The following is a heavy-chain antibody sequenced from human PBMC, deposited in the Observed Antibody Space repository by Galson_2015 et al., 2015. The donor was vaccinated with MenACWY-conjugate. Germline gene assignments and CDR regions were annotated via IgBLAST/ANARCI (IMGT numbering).Heavy chain of an antibody. Sequence: SLRLSCAASGFNLNFYALNWVRQAPGKGLEWISFISLSGSTVHYADSVKGRFNISRDHAKKSLFLQMNSLRDEDTAVYFCARRQRIITYAADGGVDGMDVWGQGTMVIVSS. CDR2: ISLSGSTV. CDR3: ARRQRIITYAADGGVDGMDV. V-gene: IGHV3-48*02. D-gene: IGHD3-16*01. CDR1: GFNLNFYA. J-gene: IGHJ6*02.